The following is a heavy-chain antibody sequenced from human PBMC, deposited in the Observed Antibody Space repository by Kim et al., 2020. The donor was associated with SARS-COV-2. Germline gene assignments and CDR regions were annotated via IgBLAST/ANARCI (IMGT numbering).Heavy chain of an antibody. V-gene: IGHV3-74*01. CDR3: ARDNTQHFDY. CDR2: IDSDGSWT. Sequence: GGSLRLSCAASGFTFNSYWMHWVRQAPGKGLVWVSRIDSDGSWTAYADSVKGRFTISRDNATNTLFLQMNSLRAEDTAVYHCARDNTQHFDYWGQGTLVTVSS. CDR1: GFTFNSYW. J-gene: IGHJ4*02. D-gene: IGHD5-18*01.